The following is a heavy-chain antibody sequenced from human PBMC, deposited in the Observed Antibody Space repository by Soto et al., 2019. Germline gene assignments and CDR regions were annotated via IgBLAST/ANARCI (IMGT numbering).Heavy chain of an antibody. V-gene: IGHV4-39*01. J-gene: IGHJ6*02. D-gene: IGHD6-13*01. CDR1: GGSISSSSYY. CDR3: ARVGRSSSRSTAKNYYYYYGMDV. CDR2: IYYSGST. Sequence: SETLSLTCTVSGGSISSSSYYWGWIRQPPGKGLEWIGSIYYSGSTYYNPSLKSRVTISVDTSKNQFSLKLSSVTAADTAVYYCARVGRSSSRSTAKNYYYYYGMDVWGQGTTVTVSS.